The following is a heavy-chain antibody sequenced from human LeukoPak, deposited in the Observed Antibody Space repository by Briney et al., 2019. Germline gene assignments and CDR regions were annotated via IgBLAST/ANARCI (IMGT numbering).Heavy chain of an antibody. CDR3: AGGSSTTSYYFDY. CDR2: ISSTSGRI. D-gene: IGHD6-13*01. CDR1: GLTFRSYS. V-gene: IGHV3-21*01. Sequence: PGGSLRLSCAGSGLTFRSYSMNWVRQAPGKGLEWVSSISSTSGRIYYADSVKGRFTISRDNAKKSLFLQMNSLRAEDTAVYYCAGGSSTTSYYFDYWGQGTLVTVSS. J-gene: IGHJ4*02.